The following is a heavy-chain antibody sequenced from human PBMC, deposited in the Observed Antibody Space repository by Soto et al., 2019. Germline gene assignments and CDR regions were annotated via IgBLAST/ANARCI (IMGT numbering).Heavy chain of an antibody. Sequence: RASVKVSCKTSGYTFTTYDINWVRQATGQGLEWMGWMNPNSGNTGYAQKLQGRVTMTTDTSISTAYMELSSLTSEDTAVYFCARGWEMPAATFDSWGQGTLVTVSS. J-gene: IGHJ4*02. CDR1: GYTFTTYD. CDR2: MNPNSGNT. CDR3: ARGWEMPAATFDS. V-gene: IGHV1-8*01. D-gene: IGHD2-2*01.